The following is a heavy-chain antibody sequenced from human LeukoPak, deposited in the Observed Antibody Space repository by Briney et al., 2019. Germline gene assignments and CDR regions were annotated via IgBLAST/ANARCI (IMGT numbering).Heavy chain of an antibody. CDR2: ISGSGGST. D-gene: IGHD1-26*01. V-gene: IGHV3-23*01. Sequence: PGGSLRLSCAASGFTFSSYSMNWVRQAPGKGLEWVSAISGSGGSTYYADSVKGRFTISRDNSKNTLYLQMNSLRAEDTAVYYCAKDNRYSGSPRGAFDIWGQGTMVTVSS. CDR3: AKDNRYSGSPRGAFDI. CDR1: GFTFSSYS. J-gene: IGHJ3*02.